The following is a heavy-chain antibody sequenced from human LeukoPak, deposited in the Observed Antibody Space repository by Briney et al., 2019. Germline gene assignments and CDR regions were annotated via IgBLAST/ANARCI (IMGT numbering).Heavy chain of an antibody. V-gene: IGHV4-34*01. D-gene: IGHD3-3*01. J-gene: IGHJ4*02. Sequence: SETLSLTCAVYGGSFSGYYWSWIRQPPGKGLEWIGEINHSGSTNYNPSLKSRVTISADTSKNQFSLKLSSVTAADTAVYYCARRGYDFWSGYSWRDIRNGRNYFDYWGQGTLVTASS. CDR2: INHSGST. CDR3: ARRGYDFWSGYSWRDIRNGRNYFDY. CDR1: GGSFSGYY.